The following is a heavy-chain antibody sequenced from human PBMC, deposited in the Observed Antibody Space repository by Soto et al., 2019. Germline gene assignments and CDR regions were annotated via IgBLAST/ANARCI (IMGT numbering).Heavy chain of an antibody. V-gene: IGHV4-31*03. Sequence: TLSLTCTVSSASIGSGGYYWSSIRQHPGKGLEWIGYIYYSGSTYYNPSLKSRVTISVDTSKNQFSLKLSSVTAADTAVYYCARDRVRNYAMLPGFDTWGQGTIVTISS. J-gene: IGHJ3*01. CDR2: IYYSGST. D-gene: IGHD2-8*01. CDR1: SASIGSGGYY. CDR3: ARDRVRNYAMLPGFDT.